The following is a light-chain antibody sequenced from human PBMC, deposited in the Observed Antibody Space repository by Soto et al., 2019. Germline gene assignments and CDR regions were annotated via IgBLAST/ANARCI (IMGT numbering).Light chain of an antibody. CDR2: GAS. CDR1: QSITNNY. J-gene: IGKJ2*01. Sequence: EIVLTQSPGTLSLSPGERATLSCRASQSITNNYLSWYQQKPGRAHRLLIYGASSRATGIPDRFSGSGSGTDFTLTISRLEPEDFAVYSCQQYNNWPPTFGRGTKVDI. CDR3: QQYNNWPPT. V-gene: IGKV3-20*01.